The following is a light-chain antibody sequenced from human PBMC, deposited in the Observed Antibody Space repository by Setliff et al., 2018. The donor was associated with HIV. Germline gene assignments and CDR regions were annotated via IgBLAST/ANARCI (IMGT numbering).Light chain of an antibody. Sequence: QSALTQPPSASGSPGQSVTISCTGTSSDVGRYNFVSWYQQHPGKAPKLMIYEVSKRPSGVPDRFSGSKSGNTASLTISGLQAADEADYYCCSYGGPSTFYVFGTGTKATVL. CDR1: SSDVGRYNF. CDR2: EVS. J-gene: IGLJ1*01. CDR3: CSYGGPSTFYV. V-gene: IGLV2-8*01.